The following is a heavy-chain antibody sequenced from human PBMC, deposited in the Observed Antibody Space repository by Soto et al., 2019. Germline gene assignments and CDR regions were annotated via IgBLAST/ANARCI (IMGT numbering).Heavy chain of an antibody. V-gene: IGHV4-59*08. D-gene: IGHD3-10*01. CDR3: VRQGFGALHGLVDF. Sequence: PSETLSLTCTVSGGSISSYYWSWIRQPPGKGLEWIGYVHDSWGSHYNPSLKSRVAISLDTSKSQFSLKLTSVTATDTAVYYRVRQGFGALHGLVDFWGQGTTVPVSS. J-gene: IGHJ6*02. CDR2: VHDSWGS. CDR1: GGSISSYY.